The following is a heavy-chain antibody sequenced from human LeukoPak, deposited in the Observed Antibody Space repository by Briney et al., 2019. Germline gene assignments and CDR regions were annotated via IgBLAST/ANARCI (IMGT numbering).Heavy chain of an antibody. CDR3: ASASGYDHHGLFDN. CDR2: ISYDGSNK. V-gene: IGHV3-30*04. J-gene: IGHJ4*02. D-gene: IGHD5-12*01. CDR1: GFTFSNYA. Sequence: PGRSLRLSCAASGFTFSNYAMHWVRQAPGKGLEWVAVISYDGSNKNYADSVKGRFTISRDNSKNTLFLQMNSLRAKDTAVYYCASASGYDHHGLFDNWGQATLVTVSS.